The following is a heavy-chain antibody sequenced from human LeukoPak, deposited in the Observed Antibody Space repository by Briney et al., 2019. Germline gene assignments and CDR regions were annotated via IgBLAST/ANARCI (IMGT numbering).Heavy chain of an antibody. CDR3: TRDGPRSSGYPDN. CDR1: GFTFSDHY. J-gene: IGHJ4*02. Sequence: PGGSLRLSCATSGFTFSDHYLDWVRQAPGKGLEWVGRSRNKANRYTTEYAASVKGRFTISRDDSKKSLYLQMNSLKTEDTAVYYCTRDGPRSSGYPDNWGQGALVTVSS. V-gene: IGHV3-72*01. D-gene: IGHD3-22*01. CDR2: SRNKANRYTT.